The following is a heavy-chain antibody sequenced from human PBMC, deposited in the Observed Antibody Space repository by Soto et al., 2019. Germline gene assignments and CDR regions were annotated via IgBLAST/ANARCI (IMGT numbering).Heavy chain of an antibody. CDR2: ISCDGNSK. CDR3: ARDRLVPYGYGMDV. D-gene: IGHD2-2*01. Sequence: GGSLRLSCAASGFTFDDYTLHWVRQAPGKGLEWVSLISCDGNSKYYADSVKGRFAVSRDNSKNTLYLQMNSLRVEDTAVYYCARDRLVPYGYGMDVWGQGTTVTVSS. J-gene: IGHJ6*02. V-gene: IGHV3-43*01. CDR1: GFTFDDYT.